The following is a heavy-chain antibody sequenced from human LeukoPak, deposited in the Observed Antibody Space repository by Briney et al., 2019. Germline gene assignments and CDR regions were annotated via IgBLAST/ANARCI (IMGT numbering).Heavy chain of an antibody. D-gene: IGHD3-3*01. CDR3: ARESTIFGVVITYPDY. Sequence: GGSLRLSCAASGFTFSSYSMNWVRQAPGKGLEWVSYISSSSSTIYYADSVKGRFTISRDNAKNSLYLQMNSLRAEDTAVYYCARESTIFGVVITYPDYWGQGTLVTVSS. CDR1: GFTFSSYS. CDR2: ISSSSSTI. J-gene: IGHJ4*02. V-gene: IGHV3-48*04.